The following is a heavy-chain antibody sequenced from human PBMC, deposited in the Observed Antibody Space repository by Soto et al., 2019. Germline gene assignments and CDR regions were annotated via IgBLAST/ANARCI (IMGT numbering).Heavy chain of an antibody. V-gene: IGHV4-38-2*02. J-gene: IGHJ4*02. D-gene: IGHD3-10*01. Sequence: SETLSLTCTVSGYSISFGYYWGWIRQPPGKGLEWIGSIYQSGSVYYSPSLKSRVTISVDTSKNQFSLKVNPVTAADTAVYYCAGGPKFLWNYFDHWGQGSLVTVSS. CDR2: IYQSGSV. CDR3: AGGPKFLWNYFDH. CDR1: GYSISFGYY.